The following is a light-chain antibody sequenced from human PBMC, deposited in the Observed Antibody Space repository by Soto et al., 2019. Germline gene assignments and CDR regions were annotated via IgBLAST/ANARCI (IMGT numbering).Light chain of an antibody. CDR3: QTWGTDIVV. CDR2: LNSDGSH. Sequence: QPVLTQSPSASVSLGASVKLTCTLSSGHSSYAIAWHQQQPEKGPRYLMKLNSDGSHSKGDGIPDRFSGSSSGAERHLTISSLQSEDEADYYCQTWGTDIVVFGGGTKLTVL. J-gene: IGLJ2*01. V-gene: IGLV4-69*01. CDR1: SGHSSYA.